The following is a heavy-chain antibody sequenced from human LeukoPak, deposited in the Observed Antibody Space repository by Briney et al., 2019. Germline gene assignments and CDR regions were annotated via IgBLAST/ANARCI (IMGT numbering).Heavy chain of an antibody. CDR3: AKVSGDYFDY. D-gene: IGHD1-26*01. V-gene: IGHV3-23*01. CDR2: ISGSGGST. J-gene: IGHJ4*02. Sequence: GGSLRPSCAASGFTFSSYAMSWVRQAPGKGLEWVSAISGSGGSTYYADSVKGRFTISRDNSKNTLYLQMNSLRAEDTAVHYCAKVSGDYFDYWGQGTLVTVSS. CDR1: GFTFSSYA.